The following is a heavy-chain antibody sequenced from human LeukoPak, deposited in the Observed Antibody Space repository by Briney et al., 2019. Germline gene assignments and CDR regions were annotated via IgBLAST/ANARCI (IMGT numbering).Heavy chain of an antibody. CDR2: ISAYNGNT. D-gene: IGHD2-15*01. V-gene: IGHV1-18*01. J-gene: IGHJ4*02. CDR3: ARVRGGSYYFDY. CDR1: GYTFTSYG. Sequence: ASVKVSCKASGYTFTSYGISWVRHAPGQGVEWMGWISAYNGNTNYAQKLQGRVTMTTDTPTSTAYMELRSLRSDDTAVYYCARVRGGSYYFDYWGQGTLVTVSS.